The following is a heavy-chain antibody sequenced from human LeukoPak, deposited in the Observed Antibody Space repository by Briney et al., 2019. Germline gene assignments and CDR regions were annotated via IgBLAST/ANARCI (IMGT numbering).Heavy chain of an antibody. V-gene: IGHV5-51*03. J-gene: IGHJ4*02. CDR1: GYIFTDYW. CDR3: ARVREGCSSASYHLDY. CDR2: IYPGDSDT. Sequence: KLGESLKISCKGSGYIFTDYWIGWVRQMPGKGLEWMGIIYPGDSDTRYSPSFQGQITISADKSISTAYLQWSSLKASDTAMYYCARVREGCSSASYHLDYWGQGTLVTVPS. D-gene: IGHD2-2*01.